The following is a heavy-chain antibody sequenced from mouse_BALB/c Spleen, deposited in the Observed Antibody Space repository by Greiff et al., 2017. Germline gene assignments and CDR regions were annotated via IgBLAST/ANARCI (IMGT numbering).Heavy chain of an antibody. CDR3: TRAGDGALAY. V-gene: IGHV1S81*02. CDR1: GYTFTSYY. Sequence: VQLVESGAELVKPGASVKLSCKASGYTFTSYYMYWVKQRPGQGLEWIGEINPSNGGTNFNEKFKSKATLTVDKSSSTAYMQLSSLTSEDSAVYYCTRAGDGALAYWGQGTLVTVSA. J-gene: IGHJ3*01. CDR2: INPSNGGT. D-gene: IGHD2-3*01.